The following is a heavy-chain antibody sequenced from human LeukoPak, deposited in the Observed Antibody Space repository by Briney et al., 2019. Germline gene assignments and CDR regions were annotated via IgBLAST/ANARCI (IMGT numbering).Heavy chain of an antibody. CDR1: GFTYSDYY. V-gene: IGHV3-11*04. J-gene: IGHJ4*02. CDR3: ARGIDTSGWYDFDY. CDR2: ISSSGSNI. Sequence: GGSLTLSCAASGFTYSDYYMSWIRQAPGKGLEWVSYISSSGSNIYSADSVKGRFTISRDNAKNSLYLQMNSLRAEDTAVYYCARGIDTSGWYDFDYWGQGTLVTLSS. D-gene: IGHD6-19*01.